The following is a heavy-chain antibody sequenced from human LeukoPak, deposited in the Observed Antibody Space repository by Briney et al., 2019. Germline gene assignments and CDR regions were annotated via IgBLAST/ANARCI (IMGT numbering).Heavy chain of an antibody. CDR3: ARVAVSFWSGLDY. Sequence: RASVKVSCKASGYTFTDYYLHWVRQAPGPGLEWMGWINPKSGGTNSAQKFQGRVTMTRDTSISTAYMELSRLTSDDTAVYYCARVAVSFWSGLDYWGQGTLVTVSS. J-gene: IGHJ4*02. D-gene: IGHD3-3*01. V-gene: IGHV1-2*02. CDR1: GYTFTDYY. CDR2: INPKSGGT.